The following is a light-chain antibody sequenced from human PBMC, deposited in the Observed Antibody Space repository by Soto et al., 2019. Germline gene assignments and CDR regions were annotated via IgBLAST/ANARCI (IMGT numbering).Light chain of an antibody. CDR1: SSNIGAGYD. J-gene: IGLJ1*01. Sequence: QSVLTQPPSVSGAPGQRVTISCTGSSSNIGAGYDVHWYQQRPGTAPKLLIFGNINRPSGVPDRFSGSKSGTSASLAITGRQAEDEGDYSCQSYDSTLSARYVFGTGTKLTVL. CDR3: QSYDSTLSARYV. CDR2: GNI. V-gene: IGLV1-40*01.